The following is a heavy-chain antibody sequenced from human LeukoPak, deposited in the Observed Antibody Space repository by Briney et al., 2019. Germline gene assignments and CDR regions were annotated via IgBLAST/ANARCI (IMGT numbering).Heavy chain of an antibody. CDR2: INHSGST. V-gene: IGHV4-34*01. J-gene: IGHJ4*02. D-gene: IGHD2-8*01. CDR3: ARDPAGLYALGY. CDR1: GGSFSGYY. Sequence: PSETLSLTCAVYGGSFSGYYWSWIRQPPGKGLEWIGEINHSGSTNYNPSLKSRVTISVDTSKNQFSLKLSSVTAADTAVYYCARDPAGLYALGYWGQGTLVTVSS.